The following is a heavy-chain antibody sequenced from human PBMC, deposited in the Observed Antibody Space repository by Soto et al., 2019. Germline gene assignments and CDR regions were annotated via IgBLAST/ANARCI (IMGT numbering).Heavy chain of an antibody. CDR3: ARRVIGTSRAFDI. CDR2: ISDGGDLT. Sequence: VGSLRLSCASSVFAFSSHPMSCVRHAPEKGLEWVAGISDGGDLTYNADSVRGRFTISRDNSRNTLYLQMNSLRAEDTAVYYCARRVIGTSRAFDILGQGTMVIVSS. CDR1: VFAFSSHP. V-gene: IGHV3-23*01. J-gene: IGHJ3*02.